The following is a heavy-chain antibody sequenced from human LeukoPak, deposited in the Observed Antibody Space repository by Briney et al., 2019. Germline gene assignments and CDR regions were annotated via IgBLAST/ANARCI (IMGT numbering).Heavy chain of an antibody. CDR1: GFTISSYA. J-gene: IGHJ4*02. V-gene: IGHV3-23*01. CDR2: ISGSGGST. Sequence: GGSLRLSCAASGFTISSYAMSWVRQAPGKGLEWVSAISGSGGSTYYADSVKGRFTISRDNSKNTLYLQMNSLRAEDTAVYYCAKGLGVAAAGEIDYWGQGTLVTVSS. D-gene: IGHD6-13*01. CDR3: AKGLGVAAAGEIDY.